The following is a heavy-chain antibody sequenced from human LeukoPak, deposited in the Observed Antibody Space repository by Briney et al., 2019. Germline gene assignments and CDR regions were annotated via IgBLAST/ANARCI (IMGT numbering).Heavy chain of an antibody. CDR1: GGSISSYY. J-gene: IGHJ4*02. V-gene: IGHV4-59*01. Sequence: NSSETLSLTYTVSGGSISSYYWSWIRQPPGKGLEWIGYIYYSGSTNYNPSLKSRVTISVDTSKNQFSLKLSSVTAADTAVYYCASSGEWELLDQPFDYWGQGTLVTVSS. CDR3: ASSGEWELLDQPFDY. D-gene: IGHD1-26*01. CDR2: IYYSGST.